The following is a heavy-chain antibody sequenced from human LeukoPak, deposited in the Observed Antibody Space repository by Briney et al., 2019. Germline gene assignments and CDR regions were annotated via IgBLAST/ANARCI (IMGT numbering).Heavy chain of an antibody. V-gene: IGHV1-8*03. CDR2: MNPNSGNT. CDR3: ARRSGYSSGWYNNKYNWFDP. Sequence: ASVKVSCKASGYTFTSYDINWVRQATGQGLEWMGWMNPNSGNTGYAQKFQGRVTITRNTSISTAYMELSSLRSEDTAVYYCARRSGYSSGWYNNKYNWFDPWGQGTLVTVSS. J-gene: IGHJ5*02. CDR1: GYTFTSYD. D-gene: IGHD6-19*01.